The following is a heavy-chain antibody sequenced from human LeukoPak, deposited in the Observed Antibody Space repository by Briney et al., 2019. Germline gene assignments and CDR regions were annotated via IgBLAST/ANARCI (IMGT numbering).Heavy chain of an antibody. CDR2: INPGDSDP. V-gene: IGHV5-51*01. Sequence: GESLKTSCQASGYTFNNYWIGWVRQMPGKGLGWMGIINPGDSDPRYSPSFQGQVTISADKSISTAYLQWNSLKASDTAMYYCARRGYCSGGTCFSNAFDIWGQGTMVTVSS. CDR1: GYTFNNYW. D-gene: IGHD2-15*01. CDR3: ARRGYCSGGTCFSNAFDI. J-gene: IGHJ3*02.